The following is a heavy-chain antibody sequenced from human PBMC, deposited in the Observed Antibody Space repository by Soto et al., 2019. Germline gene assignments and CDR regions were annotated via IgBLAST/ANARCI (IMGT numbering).Heavy chain of an antibody. CDR1: GYSTSSGYY. V-gene: IGHV4-38-2*02. J-gene: IGHJ6*02. CDR2: IYHSGST. D-gene: IGHD1-7*01. CDR3: ARDGNSNTYYYYGMDV. Sequence: SETLSLTCAVSGYSTSSGYYWGFIRQPPGKGLEWIGSIYHSGSTYYNPSLKSRVTISVDTSKNQFSLKLSSVTAADTAVYYCARDGNSNTYYYYGMDVWGQGTTVTVSS.